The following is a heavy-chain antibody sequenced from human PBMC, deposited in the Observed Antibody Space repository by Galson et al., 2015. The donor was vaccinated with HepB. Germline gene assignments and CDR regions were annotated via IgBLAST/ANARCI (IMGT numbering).Heavy chain of an antibody. V-gene: IGHV3-30*04. J-gene: IGHJ5*02. CDR2: ISYDGSNK. Sequence: SLRLSCAASGFTFSSYAMHWVRQAPGKGLEWVAVISYDGSNKYYADSVKGRFTIPRDNSKNTLYLQMNSLRAEDTAVYYCARALNYYGSGSYYAWGQGTLVTVSS. CDR3: ARALNYYGSGSYYA. CDR1: GFTFSSYA. D-gene: IGHD3-10*01.